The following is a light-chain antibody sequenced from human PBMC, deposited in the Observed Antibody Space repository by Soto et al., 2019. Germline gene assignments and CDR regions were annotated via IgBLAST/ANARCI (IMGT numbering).Light chain of an antibody. CDR3: LSFDSSLSVV. CDR2: GNT. CDR1: SSNIGAGYD. Sequence: QSVLTQPPSVSGAPGQRVTISCTGSSSNIGAGYDVHWYQQLPGRAPKLLIYGNTNRPSGVPDRFSGSKSGPSAPLAITGLQAEDEADYYCLSFDSSLSVVFGGGTKLTVL. V-gene: IGLV1-40*01. J-gene: IGLJ2*01.